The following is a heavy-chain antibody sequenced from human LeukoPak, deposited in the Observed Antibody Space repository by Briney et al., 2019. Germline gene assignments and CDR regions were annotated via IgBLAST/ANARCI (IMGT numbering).Heavy chain of an antibody. Sequence: PWETLSLTCTVSGGSISSYYWSWIRQPAGKGLEWIGRIYASGGANYNPSLKSRVTMSVDTSKNQLSLKVSSVTAADTAVYYCAREFSSVASARTDYWGQGTLVTVSS. D-gene: IGHD6-6*01. V-gene: IGHV4-4*07. CDR3: AREFSSVASARTDY. CDR2: IYASGGA. J-gene: IGHJ4*02. CDR1: GGSISSYY.